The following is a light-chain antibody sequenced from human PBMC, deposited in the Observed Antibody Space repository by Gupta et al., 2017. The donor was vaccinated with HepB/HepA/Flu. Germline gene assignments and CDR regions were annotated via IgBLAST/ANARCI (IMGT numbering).Light chain of an antibody. CDR3: MQGKHLPST. CDR1: QSFVYSDGNTY. J-gene: IGKJ1*01. Sequence: DVVMTQSPLSLPVTLGQPATISCRSSQSFVYSDGNTYLNWFHQRPGQSPRRLIYKVSNRDSGVPHRFSGSGSGTDFTLKISRVEAEDVGVYYCMQGKHLPSTFGQGTKVEIK. V-gene: IGKV2-30*01. CDR2: KVS.